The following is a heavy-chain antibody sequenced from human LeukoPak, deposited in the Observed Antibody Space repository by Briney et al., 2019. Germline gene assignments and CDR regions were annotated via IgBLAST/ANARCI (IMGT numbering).Heavy chain of an antibody. CDR2: MNPNSGNT. D-gene: IGHD3-10*01. CDR3: ARGRDGSGSYWFDP. J-gene: IGHJ5*02. CDR1: GYTFTSYD. Sequence: ASVKVSCKASGYTFTSYDINWVRQATGQGLEWMGWMNPNSGNTGYAQKFQGRVTMTRNTSISTAYMELSSLRSEDTAVYYCARGRDGSGSYWFDPWGQGTLVTVSS. V-gene: IGHV1-8*01.